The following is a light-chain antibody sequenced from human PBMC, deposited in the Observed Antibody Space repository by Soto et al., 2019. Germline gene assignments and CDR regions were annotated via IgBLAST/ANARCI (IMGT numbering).Light chain of an antibody. CDR2: AAS. V-gene: IGKV1-27*01. CDR3: QKYNNAPRT. J-gene: IGKJ1*01. Sequence: DIQMTQSPSSLSASVGDTVTITCRASQGISNYLAWYQQKPGQVPNLLIYAASTLQSGVPSRFSGGGFGTDFTLTISSLRPEDVATYYWQKYNNAPRTFGQGTKVEI. CDR1: QGISNY.